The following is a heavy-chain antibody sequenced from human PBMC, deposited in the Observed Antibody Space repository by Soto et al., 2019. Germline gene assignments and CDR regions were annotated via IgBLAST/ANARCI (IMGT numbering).Heavy chain of an antibody. J-gene: IGHJ5*02. CDR2: TYFRSKSQY. Sequence: PWQTLSLPCAISGDSVSSNSAAWNWIRQSPSRGLEWLGRTYFRSKSQYGYAVSVRSPITIKADTSKNQFSLQLNSVTPEDTAVYYCARSEQWLKTWGQGTLVTVSS. D-gene: IGHD6-19*01. V-gene: IGHV6-1*01. CDR3: ARSEQWLKT. CDR1: GDSVSSNSAA.